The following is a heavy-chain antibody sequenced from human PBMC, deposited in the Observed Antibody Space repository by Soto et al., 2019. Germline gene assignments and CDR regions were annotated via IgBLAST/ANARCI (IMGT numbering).Heavy chain of an antibody. V-gene: IGHV3-30*04. Sequence: PGGSLRLSCAASGFTFNSYAIHWVRQAPGQGLEWVAVISFNGIDTYYEDSVKGRATISRDNSRNTVFLQMTTVRTEDTAVFFCARDIARIRGPHHNSVGPGHWGHGTLVTVS. D-gene: IGHD1-1*01. CDR3: ARDIARIRGPHHNSVGPGH. CDR2: ISFNGIDT. CDR1: GFTFNSYA. J-gene: IGHJ4*01.